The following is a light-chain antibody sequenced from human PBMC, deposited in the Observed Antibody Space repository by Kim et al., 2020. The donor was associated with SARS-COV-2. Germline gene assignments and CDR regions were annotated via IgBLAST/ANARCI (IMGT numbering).Light chain of an antibody. CDR1: SSDVGGHNS. J-gene: IGLJ3*02. CDR2: DVR. Sequence: GQSITISCTGTSSDVGGHNSGSWYQQHPGKAPKLMIYDVRNRPSGVANRFSGSKSGNTASLTISGRQAEDEADYYGSSYTSSSTWVFGGGTKLTVL. V-gene: IGLV2-14*03. CDR3: SSYTSSSTWV.